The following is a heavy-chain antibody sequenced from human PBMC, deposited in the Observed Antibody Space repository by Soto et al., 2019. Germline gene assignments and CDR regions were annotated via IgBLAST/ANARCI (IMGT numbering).Heavy chain of an antibody. CDR2: MNPNSGNT. Sequence: ASVKVSCKASGYTFTSYDINWVRQATGQGLEWMGWMNPNSGNTGYAQKFQGRVTMTRNTSISTAYMELSSLRSEDTAVYYCARGGGAILAVTVPDYYYYGMDVWGQGTTVTVSS. D-gene: IGHD2-21*02. CDR3: ARGGGAILAVTVPDYYYYGMDV. J-gene: IGHJ6*02. V-gene: IGHV1-8*01. CDR1: GYTFTSYD.